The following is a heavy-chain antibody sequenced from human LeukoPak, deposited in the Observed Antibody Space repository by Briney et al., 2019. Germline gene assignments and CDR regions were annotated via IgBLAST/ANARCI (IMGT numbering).Heavy chain of an antibody. D-gene: IGHD5-12*01. CDR1: GFTFSSYW. CDR3: ARFSGAPNRGY. CDR2: INSDGSST. V-gene: IGHV3-74*01. Sequence: PGGSLRLSCAASGFTFSSYWMHWGRQAPGKGLGWVSRINSDGSSTSYADSVKGRFTISRDNAKNTLYLQMNRPRAEDTAVYYCARFSGAPNRGYWGQGTLVTVSS. J-gene: IGHJ4*02.